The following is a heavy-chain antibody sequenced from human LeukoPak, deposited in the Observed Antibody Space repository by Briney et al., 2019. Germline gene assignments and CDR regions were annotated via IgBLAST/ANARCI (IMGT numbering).Heavy chain of an antibody. CDR3: ARDWGIVVVEYYFDY. CDR2: IWYDGSNK. D-gene: IGHD3-22*01. CDR1: GFTFSSYG. V-gene: IGHV3-33*01. Sequence: GGSLRLSCAASGFTFSSYGMHWVRRAPGKGLEWVAVIWYDGSNKYYADSVKGRFTISRDNSKNTLYLQMNSLRAEDTAVYYCARDWGIVVVEYYFDYWGQGTLVTVSS. J-gene: IGHJ4*02.